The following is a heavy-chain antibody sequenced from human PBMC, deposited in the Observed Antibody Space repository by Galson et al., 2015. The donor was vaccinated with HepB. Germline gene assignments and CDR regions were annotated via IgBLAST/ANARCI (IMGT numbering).Heavy chain of an antibody. D-gene: IGHD6-19*01. V-gene: IGHV3-23*01. Sequence: SLRLSCAASGFTFSSYAIMWVRQAPGKGLEWVSGMSDNGDNTFSADSVKGRFTISRDISKNTVYLQINSLRVEDTAVYYCATRSGASGWYSYFQHWGQGTLVTVSS. J-gene: IGHJ1*01. CDR3: ATRSGASGWYSYFQH. CDR1: GFTFSSYA. CDR2: MSDNGDNT.